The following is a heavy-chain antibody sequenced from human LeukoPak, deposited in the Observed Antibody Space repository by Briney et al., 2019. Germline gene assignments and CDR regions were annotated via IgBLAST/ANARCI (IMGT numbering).Heavy chain of an antibody. V-gene: IGHV4-34*01. CDR1: GGSFSGYY. D-gene: IGHD3-22*01. J-gene: IGHJ4*02. CDR3: ARGKRGKGLKTYYYDSSGYWPIDY. Sequence: SETLSLTCAVYGGSFSGYYWSWIRQPPGKGLEWIGEINHSGSTNYNTSLKSRVTISVDTSKHQFSLKLSSVTAADTAVYYCARGKRGKGLKTYYYDSSGYWPIDYWGQGTLVTVSS. CDR2: INHSGST.